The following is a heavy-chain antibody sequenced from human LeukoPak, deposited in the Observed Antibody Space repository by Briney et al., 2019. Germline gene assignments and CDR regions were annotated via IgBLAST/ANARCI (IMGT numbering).Heavy chain of an antibody. D-gene: IGHD5-24*01. CDR1: GYTFTGYY. Sequence: GASVTVACKASGYTFTGYYIHWLQQAPAQGLEWMGWINPDSGDTSYAQKFQGRVTMPGDTSISTAYMELNSLRSDDTAVYYCARDLRRGWSSDGYIPFDYWGQGNLVTVSS. CDR2: INPDSGDT. J-gene: IGHJ4*02. CDR3: ARDLRRGWSSDGYIPFDY. V-gene: IGHV1-2*02.